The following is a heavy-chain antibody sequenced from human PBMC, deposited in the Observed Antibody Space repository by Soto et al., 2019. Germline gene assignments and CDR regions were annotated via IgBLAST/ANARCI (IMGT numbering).Heavy chain of an antibody. Sequence: ASVKVSCKASGYTFTSYGITWVRQAPGQGLEWMGWISTYNGNTNYEQKLQGRVTMTTDTSTSTAYMELRSLRSDDTAVYYCARSLGYSSSDWFDPRGQGTLVTVSS. CDR1: GYTFTSYG. CDR3: ARSLGYSSSDWFDP. J-gene: IGHJ5*02. D-gene: IGHD6-6*01. CDR2: ISTYNGNT. V-gene: IGHV1-18*01.